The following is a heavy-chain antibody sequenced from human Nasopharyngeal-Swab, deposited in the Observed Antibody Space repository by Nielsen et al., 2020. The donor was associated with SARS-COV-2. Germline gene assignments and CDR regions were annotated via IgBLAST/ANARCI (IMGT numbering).Heavy chain of an antibody. CDR1: GFTFRSYS. V-gene: IGHV3-48*02. CDR3: ARPRRDGYNSNYYYGMDV. Sequence: GSLRLSCAASGFTFRSYSMIWVRQAPGKGLDWVAYISSTSGTIYYADSVKGRFTISRDNAKNSLYLQMNSLRDEDAAVYYCARPRRDGYNSNYYYGMDVWGQGTTVTVSS. J-gene: IGHJ6*02. CDR2: ISSTSGTI. D-gene: IGHD5-24*01.